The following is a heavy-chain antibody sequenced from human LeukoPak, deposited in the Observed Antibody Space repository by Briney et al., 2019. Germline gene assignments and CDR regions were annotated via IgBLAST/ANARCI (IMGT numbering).Heavy chain of an antibody. D-gene: IGHD2-2*01. CDR1: GFTFSTYY. CDR2: ISSTSGSTI. CDR3: ARRYCSSTSCLLDY. J-gene: IGHJ4*02. V-gene: IGHV3-48*03. Sequence: PGGSLRLSCAASGFTFSTYYMNWVRQAPGKGLEWVSYISSTSGSTIYYADSVKGRFTISRDNAKNSLYLQMNSLRAEDTAVYYCARRYCSSTSCLLDYWGQGTLVTVSP.